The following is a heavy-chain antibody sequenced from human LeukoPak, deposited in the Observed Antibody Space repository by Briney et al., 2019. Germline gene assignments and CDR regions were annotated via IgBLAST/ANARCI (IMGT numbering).Heavy chain of an antibody. Sequence: GGSLRLSCVASGLTFSKYSMNWVRQAPGKGLEWVSAISGSGGSTYYADSVKGRFTISRDNSKNTLYLQMNSLRAEDTAVYYCAKGTDDFWSGYPDYWGQGTLVTVSS. CDR1: GLTFSKYS. J-gene: IGHJ4*02. V-gene: IGHV3-23*01. CDR3: AKGTDDFWSGYPDY. D-gene: IGHD3-3*01. CDR2: ISGSGGST.